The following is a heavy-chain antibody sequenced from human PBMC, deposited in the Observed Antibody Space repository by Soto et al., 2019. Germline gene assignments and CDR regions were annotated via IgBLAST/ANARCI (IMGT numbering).Heavy chain of an antibody. J-gene: IGHJ6*02. D-gene: IGHD2-2*01. V-gene: IGHV1-46*01. Sequence: ASVKVSCKASVYTFTSYYMLWVRQAPGQGIEWMGIINPSGGSTSYAQKFQGRVTMTRDTSTSTVYMELSSLRSEVTALYYCARVDCISSSCYFWYVMAVCSQGTTVPGSS. CDR1: VYTFTSYY. CDR3: ARVDCISSSCYFWYVMAV. CDR2: INPSGGST.